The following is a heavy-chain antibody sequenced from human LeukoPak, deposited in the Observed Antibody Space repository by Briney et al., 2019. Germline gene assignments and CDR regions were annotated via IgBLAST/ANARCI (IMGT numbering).Heavy chain of an antibody. CDR2: IYYSGST. V-gene: IGHV4-39*01. D-gene: IGHD5-18*01. CDR1: GGSISSSSYY. J-gene: IGHJ4*02. CDR3: ARGVQLWEGLHDY. Sequence: PSETLSLTCTVSGGSISSSSYYWGWIRQPPGKGLEWIGSIYYSGSTYYNPSLESRVTISVDTSKNQFSLKLSSVTAADTAVYYCARGVQLWEGLHDYWGQGTLVTVSS.